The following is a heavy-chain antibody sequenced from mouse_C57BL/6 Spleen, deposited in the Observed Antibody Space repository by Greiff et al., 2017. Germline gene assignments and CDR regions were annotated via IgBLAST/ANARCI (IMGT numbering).Heavy chain of an antibody. Sequence: VKLMESGAELAKPGASVKLSCKASGYTFTSYSMHWVKQRPGQGLEWIGYINPSSGYTKYNQKFKDKATLTADKSSSTAYMQLSSLTYEDSAVYYCAHTTVVDWYFDVWGTGTTVTVSS. J-gene: IGHJ1*03. CDR3: AHTTVVDWYFDV. V-gene: IGHV1-7*01. D-gene: IGHD1-1*01. CDR2: INPSSGYT. CDR1: GYTFTSYS.